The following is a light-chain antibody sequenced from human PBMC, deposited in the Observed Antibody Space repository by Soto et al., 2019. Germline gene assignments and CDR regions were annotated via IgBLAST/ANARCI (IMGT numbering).Light chain of an antibody. J-gene: IGKJ5*01. CDR2: DAS. V-gene: IGKV3-15*01. CDR3: QQYSNWPASIT. CDR1: RSVRSN. Sequence: EIVMTQSPATLSVSPGERATLSCGASRSVRSNLAWYQQKPGQTLRLLIYDASTRAPGIPARFSGSGSGTEFTLTLSSLQSEDFALYYCQQYSNWPASITFGQGTRLEIK.